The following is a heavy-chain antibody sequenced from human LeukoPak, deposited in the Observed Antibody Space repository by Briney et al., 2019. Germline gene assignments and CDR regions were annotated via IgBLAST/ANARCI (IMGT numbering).Heavy chain of an antibody. Sequence: GEALKISCKASGYSFSDSWIGWVRQMPGKGLEWMAIIYPGDSDTRYSPSFQGQVTISADKSISTAYLQWSSLKASDTAMYYCARHGGIAAADHSDYWGQGTLVTVSS. J-gene: IGHJ4*02. D-gene: IGHD6-13*01. CDR2: IYPGDSDT. CDR3: ARHGGIAAADHSDY. V-gene: IGHV5-51*01. CDR1: GYSFSDSW.